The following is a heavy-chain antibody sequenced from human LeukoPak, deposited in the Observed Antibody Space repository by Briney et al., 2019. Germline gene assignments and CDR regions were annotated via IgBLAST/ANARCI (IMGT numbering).Heavy chain of an antibody. D-gene: IGHD6-19*01. CDR2: IYYSGST. CDR1: GGSISPYY. Sequence: SETLSLTCTVSGGSISPYYWSWIRQPPGKGLEWIGYIYYSGSTNYNPSLKSRVTISVDKSKNQFSLKLSSVTAADTAVYYCASLLAVAGNDAFDIWGQGTMVTVSS. J-gene: IGHJ3*02. V-gene: IGHV4-59*12. CDR3: ASLLAVAGNDAFDI.